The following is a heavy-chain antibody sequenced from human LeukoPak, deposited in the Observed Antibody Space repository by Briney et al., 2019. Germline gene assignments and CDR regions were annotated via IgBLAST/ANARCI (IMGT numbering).Heavy chain of an antibody. CDR3: TRDREHGTQVS. Sequence: ASETLSLTCTVSGGSFTDYYWGWLRQPPGKGLEWLGSIYYRGNTFYNPSLRNRVSVSIDTSKGRFSLNLNSVAAADTAVYFCTRDREHGTQVSWGQGTLVTVS. CDR1: GGSFTDYY. J-gene: IGHJ5*02. CDR2: IYYRGNT. D-gene: IGHD1-26*01. V-gene: IGHV4-39*07.